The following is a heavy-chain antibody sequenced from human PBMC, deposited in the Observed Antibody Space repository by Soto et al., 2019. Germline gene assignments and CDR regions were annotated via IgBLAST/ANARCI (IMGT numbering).Heavy chain of an antibody. CDR2: IYSGGST. CDR3: ARVSSSWEYYFDY. V-gene: IGHV3-53*04. J-gene: IGHJ4*02. CDR1: GFTVSSNY. D-gene: IGHD6-13*01. Sequence: GGSLRLSCAASGFTVSSNYMSWVRQAPGKGLEWVSVIYSGGSTYYADSVKGRFTISRHNSKNTLYLQMNSLRAEDTAVYYCARVSSSWEYYFDYWGQGTLVTVSS.